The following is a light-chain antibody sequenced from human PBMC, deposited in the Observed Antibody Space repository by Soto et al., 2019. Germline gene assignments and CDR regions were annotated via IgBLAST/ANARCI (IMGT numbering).Light chain of an antibody. CDR1: SSNIGSNT. CDR3: AVWDDSLNGCV. CDR2: SNT. V-gene: IGLV1-44*01. J-gene: IGLJ1*01. Sequence: QSVLTQPPSVSATPGQRVTISCSGSSSNIGSNTVNWYRQLPETAPKLLIYSNTQRPSGVPDRFSGSKSGTSASLAISGLQSEDEDDYYCAVWDDSLNGCVFGTGTKLTVL.